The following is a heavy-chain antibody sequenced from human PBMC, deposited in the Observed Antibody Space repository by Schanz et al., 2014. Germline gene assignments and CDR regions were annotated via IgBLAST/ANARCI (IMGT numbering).Heavy chain of an antibody. Sequence: EVQLLESGGGLVQPGGSLRLSCVASGFTFFGSFAMSWVRQAPGKGLEWVSGMSGSGSTADYADSVKGRFTISRDNSNNTVYLQMNTLRAEDTAVYYCAREDCSAASCGFRYWGQGTLVTVSS. CDR1: GFTFFGSFA. J-gene: IGHJ4*02. CDR2: MSGSGSTA. CDR3: AREDCSAASCGFRY. D-gene: IGHD3-10*01. V-gene: IGHV3-23*01.